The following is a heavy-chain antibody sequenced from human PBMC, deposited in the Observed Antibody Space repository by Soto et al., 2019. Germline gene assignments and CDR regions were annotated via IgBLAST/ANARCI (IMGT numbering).Heavy chain of an antibody. D-gene: IGHD3-10*01. Sequence: PGGSLRLSCAASGFTFSSYAMHWARQAPGKGLEWVAVISYDGSNKYYADSVKGRFTISRDNSKNTLYLQMNSLRAEDTAVYYCVRERGLSSFYGMDVWGQGTTVTVSS. CDR3: VRERGLSSFYGMDV. CDR2: ISYDGSNK. V-gene: IGHV3-30-3*01. CDR1: GFTFSSYA. J-gene: IGHJ6*02.